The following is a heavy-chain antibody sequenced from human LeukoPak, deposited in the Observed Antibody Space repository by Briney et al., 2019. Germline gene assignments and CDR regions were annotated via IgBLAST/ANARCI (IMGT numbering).Heavy chain of an antibody. CDR3: AKAKVVVAATSYFDY. CDR1: GFTFSSYA. V-gene: IGHV3-23*01. Sequence: PGGSLRLSCAASGFTFSSYAMSWVRQAPGEGLEWVSAISGSGGSTYYADSVKGRFTISRDNSKNTLYLQMNSLRAEDTAVYYCAKAKVVVAATSYFDYWGQGTLVTVSS. D-gene: IGHD2-15*01. J-gene: IGHJ4*02. CDR2: ISGSGGST.